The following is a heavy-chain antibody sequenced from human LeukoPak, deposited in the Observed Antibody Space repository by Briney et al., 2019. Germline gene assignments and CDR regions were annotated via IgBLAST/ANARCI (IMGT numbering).Heavy chain of an antibody. Sequence: PGGSLRLSCAASGFTFSSYAMHWVRQAPGKGLEWVAVISYDGSNKYYADSVKGRFTISRDNSKNTLYLQMNSLRAEDTAVYYCARDIGGYSYGYDYYYYYGMDVWGQGTTVTVSS. CDR2: ISYDGSNK. CDR1: GFTFSSYA. CDR3: ARDIGGYSYGYDYYYYYGMDV. J-gene: IGHJ6*02. V-gene: IGHV3-30-3*01. D-gene: IGHD5-18*01.